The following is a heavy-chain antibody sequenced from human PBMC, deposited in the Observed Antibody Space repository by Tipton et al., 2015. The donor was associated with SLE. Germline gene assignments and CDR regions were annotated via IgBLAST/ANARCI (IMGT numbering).Heavy chain of an antibody. CDR2: IYYSGST. V-gene: IGHV4-31*03. CDR1: GASVGSSGFY. J-gene: IGHJ6*03. Sequence: TLSLTCTVSGASVGSSGFYWSWIRQHPGKGLEWIGYIYYSGSTHYNPFLESRFTISLDTSKNQFSLKLSSVTAADTAVYYCARVLGVVKSYYMDVWGKGTTVTVSS. CDR3: ARVLGVVKSYYMDV. D-gene: IGHD3-3*01.